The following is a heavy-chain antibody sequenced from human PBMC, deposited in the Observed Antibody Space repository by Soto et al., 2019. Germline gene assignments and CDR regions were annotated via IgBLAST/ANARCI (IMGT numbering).Heavy chain of an antibody. CDR1: GYTFTSYG. J-gene: IGHJ6*02. CDR3: TRNYCWSGCRGTYCDDGMDV. V-gene: IGHV1-18*01. Sequence: ASVKVSCKASGYTFTSYGITWVRQAPGQVLEWMGWIRAYNGNTNYAQKLQGRVTMTTDTSTSTAYMELRRIRADDTDVYNCTRNYCWSGCRGTYCDDGMDVWGQGTTVTVSS. CDR2: IRAYNGNT. D-gene: IGHD3-3*01.